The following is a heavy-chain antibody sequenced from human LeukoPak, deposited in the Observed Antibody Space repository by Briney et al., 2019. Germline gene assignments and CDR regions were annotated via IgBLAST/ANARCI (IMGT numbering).Heavy chain of an antibody. CDR3: AKDLGAVVPAAMGLDY. V-gene: IGHV3-30*18. D-gene: IGHD2-2*01. CDR1: GFTLSSYG. Sequence: GGSLRLSCAASGFTLSSYGMHWVRQAPAKGLEWVAVISYDGSNKYYADSVKGRFTISRDNSKNTLYLQMNSLRAEDTAVYYCAKDLGAVVPAAMGLDYWGQGTLVTVSS. J-gene: IGHJ4*02. CDR2: ISYDGSNK.